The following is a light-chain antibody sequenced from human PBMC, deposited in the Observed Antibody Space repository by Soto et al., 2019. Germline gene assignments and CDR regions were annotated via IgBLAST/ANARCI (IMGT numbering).Light chain of an antibody. CDR1: QSVSTY. CDR2: DAS. CDR3: QQRSNWPRLT. Sequence: EIVLTQSPATLSLSPGERASLSCRASQSVSTYLAWYQQKPGQAPRLLIYDASNRAPGIPARFSGSGSGTDFTLTIRSLEPEDFAVYYCQQRSNWPRLTFGGGTKVDIK. V-gene: IGKV3-11*01. J-gene: IGKJ4*01.